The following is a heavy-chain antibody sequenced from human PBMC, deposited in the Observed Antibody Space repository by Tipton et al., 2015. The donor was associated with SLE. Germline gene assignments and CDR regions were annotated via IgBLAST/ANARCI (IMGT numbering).Heavy chain of an antibody. CDR1: GGSISSSSYY. V-gene: IGHV4-39*07. CDR3: ARHGGYYFDY. Sequence: TLSLTCTVSGGSISSSSYYWGWIRQPPGKGLEWIGSIYHSGSTNYNPSLKSRVTISVDKSKNQFSLKLSSVTAADTAVYYCARHGGYYFDYWGQGTLVTISS. D-gene: IGHD4-23*01. CDR2: IYHSGST. J-gene: IGHJ4*02.